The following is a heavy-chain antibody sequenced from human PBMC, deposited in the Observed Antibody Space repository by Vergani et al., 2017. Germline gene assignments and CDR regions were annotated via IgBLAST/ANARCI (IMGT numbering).Heavy chain of an antibody. V-gene: IGHV4-30-2*01. Sequence: QLQLQESGSGLVKPSQTLSLTCAVSGGSLSSGGYSWSWIRQPPGKGLEWIGYIYHSGSTYYHPSLKSRVTISVDRSKNQFSLKLSSVTAADTAVYYCARAIAAAGIVXFDPWGQGTLVTVSS. CDR1: GGSLSSGGYS. J-gene: IGHJ5*02. CDR3: ARAIAAAGIVXFDP. D-gene: IGHD6-13*01. CDR2: IYHSGST.